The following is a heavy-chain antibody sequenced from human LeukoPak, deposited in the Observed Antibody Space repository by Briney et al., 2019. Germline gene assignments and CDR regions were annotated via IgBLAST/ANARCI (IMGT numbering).Heavy chain of an antibody. Sequence: SETLSLTCTVSGGSISSYYWSWIRQPPGKGLEWVGYIYFSGSTNYNPSLKSRVTISVDTSENQFSLKLSSVTAADTAVYYCARVVSYSSGWYSRYFDYWGQGTLVTVSS. V-gene: IGHV4-59*01. D-gene: IGHD6-19*01. CDR3: ARVVSYSSGWYSRYFDY. CDR1: GGSISSYY. J-gene: IGHJ4*02. CDR2: IYFSGST.